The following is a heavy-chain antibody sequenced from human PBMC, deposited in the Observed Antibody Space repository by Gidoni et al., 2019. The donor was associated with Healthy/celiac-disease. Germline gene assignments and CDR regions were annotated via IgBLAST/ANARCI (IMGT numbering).Heavy chain of an antibody. Sequence: EVQLLESGGALVLPGGSLRLACVASGFPFSSYAMSWVRQAPGKGLEWVSAISGSGGSTYYEDSVKGRFTISRDNSKNTLYLQMNRLRAEDTAVYYCAKMGIVVVPAVRMDVWGQGTTVTVSS. J-gene: IGHJ6*02. CDR2: ISGSGGST. CDR3: AKMGIVVVPAVRMDV. V-gene: IGHV3-23*01. CDR1: GFPFSSYA. D-gene: IGHD2-2*03.